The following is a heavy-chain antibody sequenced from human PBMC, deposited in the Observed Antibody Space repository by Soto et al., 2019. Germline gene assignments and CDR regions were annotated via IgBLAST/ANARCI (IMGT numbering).Heavy chain of an antibody. V-gene: IGHV1-3*01. CDR3: ARDRGYSYGYNYWYFDL. CDR2: INAGNGNT. D-gene: IGHD5-18*01. J-gene: IGHJ2*01. Sequence: RQAPGQRLEWMGWINAGNGNTKYSQKFQGRVTITRDTSASTAYMELSSLRSEDTAVYYCARDRGYSYGYNYWYFDLWGRGTLVTVSS.